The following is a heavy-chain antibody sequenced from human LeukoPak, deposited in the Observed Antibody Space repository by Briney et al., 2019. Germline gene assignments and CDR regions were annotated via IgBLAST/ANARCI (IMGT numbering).Heavy chain of an antibody. V-gene: IGHV3-74*01. J-gene: IGHJ5*02. CDR2: INSDGSST. Sequence: GGSLRLSCAASGFTFSSYWMHWVRQAPGKGLVWVSRINSDGSSTSYADSVKGRFTISRDNAKNTLYLQMNSLRAEDTAVYYCARAGSSSWYSNRFDPWGQGTRVTVSS. CDR3: ARAGSSSWYSNRFDP. D-gene: IGHD6-13*01. CDR1: GFTFSSYW.